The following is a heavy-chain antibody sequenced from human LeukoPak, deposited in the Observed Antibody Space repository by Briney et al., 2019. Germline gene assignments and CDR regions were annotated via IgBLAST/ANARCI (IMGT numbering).Heavy chain of an antibody. V-gene: IGHV4-34*01. Sequence: SETLSLTCAVYGGSFSGYYWSWIRQPPGKGLEWIGEINHSGGTNYNPSLKSRVTISVDTSKNQFSLKLNSVTAADTAVYYCARLNQLVHASDIWGQGTMVTVSS. CDR2: INHSGGT. D-gene: IGHD6-13*01. CDR3: ARLNQLVHASDI. CDR1: GGSFSGYY. J-gene: IGHJ3*02.